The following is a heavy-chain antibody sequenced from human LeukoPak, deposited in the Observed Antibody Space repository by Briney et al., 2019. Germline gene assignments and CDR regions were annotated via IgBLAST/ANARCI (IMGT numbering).Heavy chain of an antibody. J-gene: IGHJ6*02. CDR1: GGSFSGYY. V-gene: IGHV4-34*01. Sequence: SETLSLTCAVYGGSFSGYYWSWIRQPPGKGLEWIGEINHSGSTNYNPSLKSRVTISVDTSKNQFSLKLSSVTAADTAVYYCARGAARATYSSSWYEHYYYYGMDVWGQGTTVTVSS. CDR3: ARGAARATYSSSWYEHYYYYGMDV. D-gene: IGHD6-13*01. CDR2: INHSGST.